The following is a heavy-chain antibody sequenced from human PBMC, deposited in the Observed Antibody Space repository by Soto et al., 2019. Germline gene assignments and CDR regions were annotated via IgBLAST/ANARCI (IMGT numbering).Heavy chain of an antibody. V-gene: IGHV3-30*18. Sequence: PGGSLRLSCAASGFTFSSYGMHWVRQAPGKGLEWVAVISYDGSNKYYADSVKGRFTISRDNSKNTLYLQMNSLRAEDTAVYYCAKTYDSSGPDLPSHRRYGMDVRGQGTTVTVSS. CDR2: ISYDGSNK. D-gene: IGHD3-22*01. CDR1: GFTFSSYG. J-gene: IGHJ6*02. CDR3: AKTYDSSGPDLPSHRRYGMDV.